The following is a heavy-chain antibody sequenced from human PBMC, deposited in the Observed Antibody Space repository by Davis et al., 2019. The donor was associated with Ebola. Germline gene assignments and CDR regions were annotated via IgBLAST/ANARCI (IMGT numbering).Heavy chain of an antibody. CDR1: GYTFTSYA. D-gene: IGHD3-3*01. Sequence: ASVKVSCKASGYTFTSYAMHWVRQAPGQRLEWMGWINAGNGNTKYSQKFQGRVTITRDTSASTAYMELSSLRSDDTAVYYCARVFVSSVFGVVITPTHFDYWGQGTLVTVSS. CDR2: INAGNGNT. CDR3: ARVFVSSVFGVVITPTHFDY. J-gene: IGHJ4*02. V-gene: IGHV1-3*01.